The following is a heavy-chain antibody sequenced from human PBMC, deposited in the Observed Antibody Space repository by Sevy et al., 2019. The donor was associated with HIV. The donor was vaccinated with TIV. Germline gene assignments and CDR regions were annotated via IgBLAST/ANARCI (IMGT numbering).Heavy chain of an antibody. CDR1: GFTFSSYA. D-gene: IGHD1-20*01. Sequence: GGSLRLSCAASGFTFSSYAMSWARQAPGKGLEWVSAISGSGGSTYYADPGKGRLTISRDNSKNTRYLQMNSLRAEDTAVYYCAKDGYKPSVGDENYYYYYMDVWGKGTTVTVSS. CDR3: AKDGYKPSVGDENYYYYYMDV. J-gene: IGHJ6*03. V-gene: IGHV3-23*01. CDR2: ISGSGGST.